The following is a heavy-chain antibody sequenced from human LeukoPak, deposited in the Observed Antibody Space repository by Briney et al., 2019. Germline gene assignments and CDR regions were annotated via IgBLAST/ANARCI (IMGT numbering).Heavy chain of an antibody. Sequence: SETLSLTCTVSGGSISNFYWNWIRQPPGKGLEWIGYIYYSGSTNYNPSLKSRVTISVDMSKNQFSLKLSSVTAADTAVYYCARQDYDILTGYYASWFDPWGQGTLVTVSS. D-gene: IGHD3-9*01. J-gene: IGHJ5*02. V-gene: IGHV4-59*08. CDR3: ARQDYDILTGYYASWFDP. CDR1: GGSISNFY. CDR2: IYYSGST.